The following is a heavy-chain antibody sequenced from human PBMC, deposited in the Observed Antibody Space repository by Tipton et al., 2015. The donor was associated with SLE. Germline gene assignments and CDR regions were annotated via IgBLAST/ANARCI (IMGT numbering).Heavy chain of an antibody. CDR1: GFTFSDYY. V-gene: IGHV3-11*04. D-gene: IGHD2-21*01. CDR3: ASKVAYCNSGTCYSRY. CDR2: ISSRSGAAT. Sequence: SLRLSCAASGFTFSDYYMSWIRQTPGKGLEWVSYISSRSGAATYYADSVKGRFTISRDNTKNELYLQMNSLRAEDTAVYYCASKVAYCNSGTCYSRYWGQGSLVTVSS. J-gene: IGHJ4*02.